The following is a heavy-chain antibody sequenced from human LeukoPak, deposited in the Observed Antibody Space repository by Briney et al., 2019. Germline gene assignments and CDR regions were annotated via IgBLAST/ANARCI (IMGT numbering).Heavy chain of an antibody. J-gene: IGHJ4*02. CDR3: ARRLTTAFDY. V-gene: IGHV4-39*07. CDR1: GGSISSSSYY. D-gene: IGHD4-11*01. Sequence: KPSETLSLTCTVSGGSISSSSYYWGWIRQPPGKGLEWIGSIYYSGSTYYNPSLKSRVTISVDTSKNQFSLKLSSVTAADTAVYYCARRLTTAFDYWGQGTLVTVSS. CDR2: IYYSGST.